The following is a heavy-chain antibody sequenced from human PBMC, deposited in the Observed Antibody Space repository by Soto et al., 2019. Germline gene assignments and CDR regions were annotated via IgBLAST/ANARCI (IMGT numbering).Heavy chain of an antibody. CDR1: GFTFSTYG. J-gene: IGHJ4*02. Sequence: PGGSLRLSCAASGFTFSTYGMHWVRQAPGKGLEWVAVISYDGKNQHYGDSVKGRFTISRDNSKNTVSLQMNSLRAEDTAVYYCARDLASTTIPNYWGQGTLVTVSS. D-gene: IGHD4-17*01. V-gene: IGHV3-30*03. CDR3: ARDLASTTIPNY. CDR2: ISYDGKNQ.